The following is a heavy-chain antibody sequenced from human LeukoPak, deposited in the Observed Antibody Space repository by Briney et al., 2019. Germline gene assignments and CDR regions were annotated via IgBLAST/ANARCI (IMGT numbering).Heavy chain of an antibody. J-gene: IGHJ4*02. Sequence: PGRSLRLSCAASGFTFSSYGMHWVRQAPGKGLEWVAVIWYDGSNKYYADSVKGRFTISRDNSKNTLYLQMNSLRADDTAVYYCAKDSRGANFFGDFDYWGQGTLVTVSS. CDR3: AKDSRGANFFGDFDY. D-gene: IGHD3-10*01. CDR1: GFTFSSYG. V-gene: IGHV3-33*06. CDR2: IWYDGSNK.